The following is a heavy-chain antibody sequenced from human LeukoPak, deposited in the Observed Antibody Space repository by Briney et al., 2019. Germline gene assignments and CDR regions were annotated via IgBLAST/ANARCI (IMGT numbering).Heavy chain of an antibody. CDR2: IKQDGSEK. CDR3: ARDPTIFGVVIVPDY. Sequence: PGGSLRLSCAASGFTFSSYWMSWVRQAPGKGLEGVANIKQDGSEKYYVDSVKGRFTISRDNAKNSLYLQMNSLRAEDTAVYYCARDPTIFGVVIVPDYWGQGTLVTVSS. V-gene: IGHV3-7*01. CDR1: GFTFSSYW. J-gene: IGHJ4*02. D-gene: IGHD3-3*01.